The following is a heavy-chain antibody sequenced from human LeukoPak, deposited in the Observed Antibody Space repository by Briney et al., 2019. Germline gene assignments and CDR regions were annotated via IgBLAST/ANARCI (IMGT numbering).Heavy chain of an antibody. Sequence: ASVKVSCKASGYTFTSYGISWVRQAPGQGLEWMGWISAYNGNTNYAQKLQGRVTMTTDTSTSTAYMELRSLRSDDTAVYYCATQYCSGGSCLRWFDPWGQGTLVTVSS. D-gene: IGHD2-15*01. J-gene: IGHJ5*02. V-gene: IGHV1-18*04. CDR2: ISAYNGNT. CDR3: ATQYCSGGSCLRWFDP. CDR1: GYTFTSYG.